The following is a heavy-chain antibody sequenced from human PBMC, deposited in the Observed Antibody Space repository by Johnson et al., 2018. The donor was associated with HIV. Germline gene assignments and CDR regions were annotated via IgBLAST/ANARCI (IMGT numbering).Heavy chain of an antibody. Sequence: VQLVESGGGVVRPGESLRLSCAASGITVSSNYMSWVRQAPGKGLEWVSVIFSVGGAYYADSVKGRFIISRDNSKNMLYLHMNSLRPEETAVYYCASDGRDLVTRGSFDIWGQGTVVTVSS. CDR1: GITVSSNY. CDR2: IFSVGGA. CDR3: ASDGRDLVTRGSFDI. V-gene: IGHV3-66*02. J-gene: IGHJ3*02. D-gene: IGHD3-9*01.